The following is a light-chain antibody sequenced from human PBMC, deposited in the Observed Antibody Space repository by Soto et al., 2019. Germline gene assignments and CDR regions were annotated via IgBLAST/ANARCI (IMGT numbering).Light chain of an antibody. CDR1: QSISSW. J-gene: IGKJ1*01. CDR3: QQYQ. V-gene: IGKV1-5*01. CDR2: DAS. Sequence: DIQMTQSPSTLSASVGDRVTITCRASQSISSWLAWYQQKPGKAPKLLIYDASSLESGVPSRFSGSGSGTEFTPTISSLQPDDFATYYCQQYQFGQGTKVEIK.